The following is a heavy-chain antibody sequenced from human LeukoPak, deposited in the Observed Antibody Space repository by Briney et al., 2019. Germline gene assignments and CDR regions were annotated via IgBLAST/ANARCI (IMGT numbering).Heavy chain of an antibody. V-gene: IGHV7-4-1*02. J-gene: IGHJ6*02. CDR1: GYTFTSYA. CDR3: ARVSSSWYFPYYYYGMDV. Sequence: ASVKVPCKASGYTFTSYAMNWVRQAPGQGLEWMGWINTNTGNPTYAQGFTGRFAFSLDTSVSTAYLQISSLKAEDTAVYYCARVSSSWYFPYYYYGMDVWGQGTTVTVSS. D-gene: IGHD6-13*01. CDR2: INTNTGNP.